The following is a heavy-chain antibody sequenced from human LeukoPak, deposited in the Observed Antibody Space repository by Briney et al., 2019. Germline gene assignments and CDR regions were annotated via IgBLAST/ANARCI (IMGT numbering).Heavy chain of an antibody. D-gene: IGHD1-26*01. V-gene: IGHV5-51*01. CDR3: VRLPTISVLGTRGDC. CDR2: IYPGDSDI. CDR1: GYSFTSYW. J-gene: IGHJ4*02. Sequence: GESLKISCKGSGYSFTSYWIAWVRQMPGKGLEWMGLIYPGDSDIRYSPSFQGQVTISADKSIYTAYLQWSSLKASDTAMYYCVRLPTISVLGTRGDCWGQGTLVTVSS.